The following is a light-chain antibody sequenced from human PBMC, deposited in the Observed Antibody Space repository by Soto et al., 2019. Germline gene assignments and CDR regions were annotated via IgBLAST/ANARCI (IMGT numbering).Light chain of an antibody. V-gene: IGKV3-15*01. J-gene: IGKJ4*01. CDR1: QSVGSN. CDR3: QQYDTWPLT. CDR2: DAS. Sequence: EIVITQAPATLSVSPGERVALCCRASQSVGSNLAWYQQKPGLTPRVLIYDASTRATVIPARFSGSGSGTEFTLTISSLQSEDFAVYYCQQYDTWPLTFGGGTQVDIK.